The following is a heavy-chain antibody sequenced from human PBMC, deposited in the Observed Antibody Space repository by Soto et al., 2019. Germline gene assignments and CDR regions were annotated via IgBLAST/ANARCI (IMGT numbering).Heavy chain of an antibody. CDR2: IYHSGST. CDR1: GGSINSSNW. J-gene: IGHJ4*02. D-gene: IGHD2-21*01. V-gene: IGHV4-4*02. CDR3: AKDVRWGYY. Sequence: PSETLSLTCAVSGGSINSSNWWSWVRQPPGKGLEWIGDIYHSGSTSYNPSLKSRVTISVDKSKNQFSLKLNSVTAADTAVYYCAKDVRWGYYWGQGTLVTVSS.